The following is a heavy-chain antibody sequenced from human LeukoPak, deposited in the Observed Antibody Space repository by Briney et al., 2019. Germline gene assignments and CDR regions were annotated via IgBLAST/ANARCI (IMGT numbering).Heavy chain of an antibody. CDR2: ISGSSSYI. CDR3: ARDLLGWELHYFDY. J-gene: IGHJ4*02. Sequence: GGSLRLSCAASGFTFSTYNMNWIRQAPGKGLEWVSSISGSSSYIYYADSVKGRLSISRDNAKNSLYLQMNSLRAEDTAVYYCARDLLGWELHYFDYWGQGTLVTVSS. CDR1: GFTFSTYN. V-gene: IGHV3-21*01. D-gene: IGHD1-26*01.